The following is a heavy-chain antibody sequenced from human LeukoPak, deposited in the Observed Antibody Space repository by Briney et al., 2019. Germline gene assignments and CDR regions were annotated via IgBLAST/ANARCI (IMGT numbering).Heavy chain of an antibody. CDR1: GFTFSSYA. CDR3: AKDLWFGELLEYYFDY. V-gene: IGHV3-23*01. CDR2: ISGSGGST. Sequence: GGSLRLSCAASGFTFSSYAMSWVRQAPGKGLEWVSAISGSGGSTYYADSVKGRFTISRDNSKNTLYLQMNSLRAEDTAVYYCAKDLWFGELLEYYFDYWGQGTLVTVSS. D-gene: IGHD3-10*01. J-gene: IGHJ4*02.